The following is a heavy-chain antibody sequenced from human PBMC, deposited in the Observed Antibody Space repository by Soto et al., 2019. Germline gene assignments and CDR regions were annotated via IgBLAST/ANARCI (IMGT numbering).Heavy chain of an antibody. D-gene: IGHD3-16*01. J-gene: IGHJ5*02. Sequence: GGSLRLSCSASGFTFSGHAMGWVRQAPGKGLEWVSYITSKSTTIKYADSVKGRFTVSRDNAKNSLYLQLNSLRDEDTAVYYCAREMGACSDSSCYPGPYDSWGQGTLVTVSS. CDR3: AREMGACSDSSCYPGPYDS. CDR2: ITSKSTTI. CDR1: GFTFSGHA. V-gene: IGHV3-48*02.